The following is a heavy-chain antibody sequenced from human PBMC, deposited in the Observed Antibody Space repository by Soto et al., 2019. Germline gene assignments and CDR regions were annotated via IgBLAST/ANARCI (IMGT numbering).Heavy chain of an antibody. CDR1: GGSISSGFYS. J-gene: IGHJ5*02. D-gene: IGHD2-21*02. V-gene: IGHV4-30-2*01. Sequence: KTSETLSLTCAVSGGSISSGFYSWSWIPQPPGQGLEWIGYIYNSGNTYYHPSLMSRVTISVDRSQNHFSLKLTSVTAADTAVYYPARGSDGVWNWFDPWGQGTQVTVPT. CDR3: ARGSDGVWNWFDP. CDR2: IYNSGNT.